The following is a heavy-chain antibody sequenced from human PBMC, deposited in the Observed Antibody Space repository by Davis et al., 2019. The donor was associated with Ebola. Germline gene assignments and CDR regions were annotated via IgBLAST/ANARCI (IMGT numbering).Heavy chain of an antibody. Sequence: ASVKVSCKASGYMFTNYGISWVRQAPGQGLEWMGRINPNSGGTNYAQKFQGRVTMTRDTSISTAYMELSRLRSDDTAVYYCAKDRAAVADWYFDLWGRGTLVTVSS. CDR1: GYMFTNYG. CDR3: AKDRAAVADWYFDL. CDR2: INPNSGGT. D-gene: IGHD6-19*01. J-gene: IGHJ2*01. V-gene: IGHV1-2*06.